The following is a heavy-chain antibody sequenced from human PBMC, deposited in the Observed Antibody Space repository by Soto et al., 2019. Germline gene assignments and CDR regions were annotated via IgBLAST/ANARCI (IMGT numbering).Heavy chain of an antibody. J-gene: IGHJ4*02. CDR3: TVWGSGNDFGAA. V-gene: IGHV3-72*01. CDR1: GFTFSDHY. CDR2: SKNKADSYTT. Sequence: EVQLVESGGGLVQPGGSLRLSCAASGFTFSDHYMDWVRQAPGKGLEWVGRSKNKADSYTTEYAASVKSRFTISRDGSKNSLFQQMNSLKTEDAAVYHCTVWGSGNDFGAAWGQGILVTVSS. D-gene: IGHD3-10*01.